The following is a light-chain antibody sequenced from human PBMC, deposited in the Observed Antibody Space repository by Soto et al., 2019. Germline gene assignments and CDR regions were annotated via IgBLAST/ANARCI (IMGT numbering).Light chain of an antibody. J-gene: IGKJ2*02. V-gene: IGKV1-39*01. CDR2: AAS. CDR3: QSYSTPRT. CDR1: QSISSY. Sequence: DIQMTQSPSSLSASVGDRVTITCRASQSISSYLNWYQQKPGKAPKLLIYAASSLQSGVPSRFSGSGSGTDFTLTISSLQPEDFATYYCQSYSTPRTFGQGTKLEIK.